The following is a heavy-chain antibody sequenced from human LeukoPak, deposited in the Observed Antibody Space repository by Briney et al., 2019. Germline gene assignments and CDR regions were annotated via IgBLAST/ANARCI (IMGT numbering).Heavy chain of an antibody. J-gene: IGHJ6*03. CDR1: GGSFSGYY. V-gene: IGHV4-34*01. D-gene: IGHD3-3*01. Sequence: SETLSLTCAVYGGSFSGYYWSWIRQPPGKGLEWIGEINHSGSTNYNPSLKSRVTISVDTSKNQFSLKLSSVTAADTAVYYYARAGLFYYYYMDVWGKGTTVTVSS. CDR3: ARAGLFYYYYMDV. CDR2: INHSGST.